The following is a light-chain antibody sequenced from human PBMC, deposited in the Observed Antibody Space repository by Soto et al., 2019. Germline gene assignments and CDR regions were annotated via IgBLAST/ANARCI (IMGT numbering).Light chain of an antibody. CDR2: DND. CDR3: GTWDGSLTAGV. CDR1: SSNIENNY. J-gene: IGLJ2*01. V-gene: IGLV1-51*01. Sequence: QSVLTQPPSVSAAPGQKVTISCSGSSSNIENNYVSWYQQLPGTAPKLLIYDNDKRPSGIPDRFSGSKSGTSATLGITGVQTGDEAEYYCGTWDGSLTAGVFGGGTQLTVL.